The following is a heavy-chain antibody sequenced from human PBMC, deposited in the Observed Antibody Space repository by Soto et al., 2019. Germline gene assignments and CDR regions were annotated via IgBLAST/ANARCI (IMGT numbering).Heavy chain of an antibody. Sequence: EVQLVESGGGLVQAGGSLRLSCAASGFALSSYWMHWVRRVPGKGLVWVSRINPDGSRIDYADSVRGRFTISRDNAKNTLFLQMNNLRAEDTALYHCASVPVGAYGKFDPWGQGTLVTVSS. CDR1: GFALSSYW. V-gene: IGHV3-74*01. CDR3: ASVPVGAYGKFDP. D-gene: IGHD2-8*02. J-gene: IGHJ5*02. CDR2: INPDGSRI.